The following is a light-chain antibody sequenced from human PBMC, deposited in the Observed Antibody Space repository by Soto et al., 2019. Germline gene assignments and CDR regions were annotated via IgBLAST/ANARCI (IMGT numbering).Light chain of an antibody. CDR2: DAS. Sequence: EIVLTQSPATLSLSPGERATLSCRASQSVSFYLAWYQQKPGQAPRLLIYDASNRATGIPARFSGSGSGTDFTLTTSSLEPEDFASDYCQQRNNWPPTFGQGTKVDIK. CDR3: QQRNNWPPT. V-gene: IGKV3-11*01. CDR1: QSVSFY. J-gene: IGKJ1*01.